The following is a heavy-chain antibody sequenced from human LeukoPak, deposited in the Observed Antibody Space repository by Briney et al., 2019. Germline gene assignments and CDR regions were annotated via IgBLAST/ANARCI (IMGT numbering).Heavy chain of an antibody. CDR1: GFTFRSYW. CDR3: VRDGDDFNFDY. Sequence: GGSLRLSCAASGFTFRSYWMHWVRQAPEKGLEWVSRVIRDGSFTNYADSVKGRFTISRDNAKNTLYLQMSSLRAGDTAVYFCVRDGDDFNFDYWGQGSLVTVSS. D-gene: IGHD5-24*01. J-gene: IGHJ4*02. CDR2: VIRDGSFT. V-gene: IGHV3-74*01.